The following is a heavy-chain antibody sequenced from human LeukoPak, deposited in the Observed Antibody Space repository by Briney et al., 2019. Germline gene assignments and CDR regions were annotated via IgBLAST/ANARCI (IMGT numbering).Heavy chain of an antibody. CDR2: ISAYNGNT. J-gene: IGHJ4*02. CDR3: ARDLEDTYDYVWGSPSSGSDY. CDR1: GYTFTSYG. D-gene: IGHD3-16*01. Sequence: ASVKVSCKASGYTFTSYGISWVRQAPGRGLEWMGWISAYNGNTNYAQKLQGRVTMTTDTSTSTAYMELRSLRSDDTALYYCARDLEDTYDYVWGSPSSGSDYWGQGTLVTVSS. V-gene: IGHV1-18*01.